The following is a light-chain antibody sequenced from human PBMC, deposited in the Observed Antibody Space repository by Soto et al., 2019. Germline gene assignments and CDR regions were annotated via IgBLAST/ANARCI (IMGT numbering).Light chain of an antibody. J-gene: IGKJ4*01. CDR1: QSVSTSY. CDR3: QQYGSVPLT. CDR2: GAS. Sequence: EIALTQSPGTLSLSPGERATLSCRASQSVSTSYLAWYQQKPGQAPRLLIYGASSRDTGIPDRFSGSGSGADFTLTISRLEPEDFAVYYCQQYGSVPLTFGGGTKVEIK. V-gene: IGKV3-20*01.